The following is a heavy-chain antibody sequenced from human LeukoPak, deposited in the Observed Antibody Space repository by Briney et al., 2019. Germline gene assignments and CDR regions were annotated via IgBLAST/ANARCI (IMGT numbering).Heavy chain of an antibody. CDR1: GFAFSSKW. V-gene: IGHV3-7*03. D-gene: IGHD4-17*01. CDR3: ARGDYGDYA. CDR2: IKQDGSEK. J-gene: IGHJ4*02. Sequence: GGSLRLSCAASGFAFSSKWMNWVRQAPGKGLEWVANIKQDGSEKYYVDSVKGRFTISRDNAKNSLYLQMNSLRAEDTAVYYCARGDYGDYAWGQGTLVTVSS.